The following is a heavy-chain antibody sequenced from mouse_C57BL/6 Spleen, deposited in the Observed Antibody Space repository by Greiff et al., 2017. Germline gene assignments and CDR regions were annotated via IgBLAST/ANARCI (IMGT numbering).Heavy chain of an antibody. Sequence: EVKLMESGGGLVKPGGSLKLSCAASGFTISDYGMHWVGRAPEKGLEWVAYISSGGSTIYYADTVKGPVTISRDNAKHTLCLQMTSLRSEDSAMYYCARRITTASFDVWGTGTTVTVSS. J-gene: IGHJ1*03. D-gene: IGHD1-2*01. V-gene: IGHV5-17*01. CDR2: ISSGGSTI. CDR1: GFTISDYG. CDR3: ARRITTASFDV.